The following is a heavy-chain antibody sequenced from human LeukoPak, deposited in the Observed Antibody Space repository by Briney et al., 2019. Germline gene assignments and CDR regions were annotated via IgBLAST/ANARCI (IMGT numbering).Heavy chain of an antibody. CDR3: AKVGYSYGYPPDY. Sequence: GGSLRLSCAASGFTFSRYAMSWVRQAPGKGLEWVSAISGSGGSTYYADSVKGRFTISRDNSKNTLYLQMNSLRAEDTAVYYCAKVGYSYGYPPDYWGQGTLVTVSS. V-gene: IGHV3-23*01. D-gene: IGHD5-18*01. J-gene: IGHJ4*02. CDR1: GFTFSRYA. CDR2: ISGSGGST.